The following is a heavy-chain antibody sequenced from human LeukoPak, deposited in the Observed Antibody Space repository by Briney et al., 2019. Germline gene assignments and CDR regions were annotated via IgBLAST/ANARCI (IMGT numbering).Heavy chain of an antibody. CDR3: AREKTVSYYFDY. CDR2: ISYDGSNK. V-gene: IGHV3-30-3*01. Sequence: GGSLRLSCAASGFTFSSYALHWVRQAPGKGLEWVAVISYDGSNKYYADSVKGRFTISRDNSKNTLYLQMNSLRAEDTAVYYCAREKTVSYYFDYWGQGTLVTVSS. J-gene: IGHJ4*02. D-gene: IGHD1-14*01. CDR1: GFTFSSYA.